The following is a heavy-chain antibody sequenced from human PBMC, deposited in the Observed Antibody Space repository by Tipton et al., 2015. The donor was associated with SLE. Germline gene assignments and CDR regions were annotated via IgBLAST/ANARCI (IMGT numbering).Heavy chain of an antibody. D-gene: IGHD6-19*01. CDR2: INHSGST. CDR1: GGSFSDYY. V-gene: IGHV4-34*01. J-gene: IGHJ6*02. CDR3: ARVVAVAGIHYYSVDI. Sequence: TLSLTCAVYGGSFSDYYWSWIRQPPGKGLEWIGEINHSGSTNYNPSLKSRVTISVGTSKNQFSLKLSSVTAADTAVYYCARVVAVAGIHYYSVDIWGQGTTVTVSS.